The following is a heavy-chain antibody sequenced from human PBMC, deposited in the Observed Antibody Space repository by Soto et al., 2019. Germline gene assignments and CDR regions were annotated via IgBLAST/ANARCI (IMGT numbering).Heavy chain of an antibody. V-gene: IGHV3-21*01. J-gene: IGHJ6*02. CDR1: GFTFSSYS. Sequence: GGSLRLSCAASGFTFSSYSMNWVRQAPGKGLEWVSSISSSSSYIYYADSVKGRFTISRDNSKNTLYLQMNSLRVEDTAVYYCAKDRVPELRHFYYGMDVWGQGTTVTVSS. CDR3: AKDRVPELRHFYYGMDV. D-gene: IGHD1-7*01. CDR2: ISSSSSYI.